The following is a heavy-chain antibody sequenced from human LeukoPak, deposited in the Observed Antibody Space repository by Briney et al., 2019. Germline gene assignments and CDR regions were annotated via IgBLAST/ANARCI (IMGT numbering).Heavy chain of an antibody. D-gene: IGHD3-16*01. J-gene: IGHJ6*02. CDR1: GGSISSYY. Sequence: SETLSLTCTVSGGSISSYYWSWIRQPPGKGLEWIGYIYYSGSTNYNPSLKSRVTISVDASKNQFSLKVRSVTAADPAVYYCARGGVWGSSTWSRDNPYYGVDVWRQGTTVTVS. CDR3: ARGGVWGSSTWSRDNPYYGVDV. CDR2: IYYSGST. V-gene: IGHV4-59*12.